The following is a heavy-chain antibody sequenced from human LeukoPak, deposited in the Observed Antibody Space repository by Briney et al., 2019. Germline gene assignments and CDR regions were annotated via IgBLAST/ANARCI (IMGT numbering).Heavy chain of an antibody. Sequence: SETLSLTCTVSSGSISTSNYYWGWVRQPPGKALEWIGNIFYSGSTYYSPSLKSRVTISLDTSRNQFSLKLSSVTAADTAVYYCARGYSSGWYYFDYWGQGTLVTVSS. CDR3: ARGYSSGWYYFDY. CDR1: SGSISTSNYY. V-gene: IGHV4-39*07. CDR2: IFYSGST. D-gene: IGHD6-19*01. J-gene: IGHJ4*02.